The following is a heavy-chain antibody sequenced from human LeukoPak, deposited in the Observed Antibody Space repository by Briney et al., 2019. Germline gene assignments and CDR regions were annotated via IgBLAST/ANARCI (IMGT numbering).Heavy chain of an antibody. D-gene: IGHD6-6*01. Sequence: GGSLRLSCAASGFTFSSYSMNWVRQAPGKGLEWVSSISSGSSYIYYADSVKGRFTISRDNAKNSLYLQMNSLRAEDTAVYYCAREIAARPYFDYWGQGTLVTVSS. CDR3: AREIAARPYFDY. J-gene: IGHJ4*02. CDR2: ISSGSSYI. CDR1: GFTFSSYS. V-gene: IGHV3-21*01.